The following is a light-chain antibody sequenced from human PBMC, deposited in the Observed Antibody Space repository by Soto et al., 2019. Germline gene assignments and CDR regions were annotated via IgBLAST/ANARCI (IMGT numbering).Light chain of an antibody. CDR1: QSISTL. V-gene: IGKV1-5*01. CDR2: DAS. J-gene: IGKJ1*01. CDR3: QQYNTDSWT. Sequence: IQMAQSPSTLATSRGYRVTVTCLASQSISTLLAWYQQKPGEAPNLLIYDASSLEGGVPSRFSGSGSGTEFTLTISSLQPDDFATYYCQQYNTDSWTFGQGTKVDIK.